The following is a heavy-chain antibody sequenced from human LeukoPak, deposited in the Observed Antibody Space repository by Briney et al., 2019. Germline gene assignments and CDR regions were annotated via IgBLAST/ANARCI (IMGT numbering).Heavy chain of an antibody. Sequence: GGSLRLSCAASGFSFSSYAMSWVRQAPGKGLEWVSAISVSGGSTYYADSVKGRFTISRDNSKNTLYLQMNSLRAEDTALYYCAKGRITMIVVVPNDAFDIWGQGTMVTVSS. D-gene: IGHD3-22*01. V-gene: IGHV3-23*01. CDR3: AKGRITMIVVVPNDAFDI. CDR2: ISVSGGST. J-gene: IGHJ3*02. CDR1: GFSFSSYA.